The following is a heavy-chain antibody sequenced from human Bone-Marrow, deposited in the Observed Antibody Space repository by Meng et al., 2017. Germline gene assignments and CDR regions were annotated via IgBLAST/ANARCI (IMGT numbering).Heavy chain of an antibody. CDR1: GGSFSGFY. Sequence: QVQLQESGPGLVKPSETLSLTCAVYGGSFSGFYWNWFRQPPGKGLEWIAEINHSGSTNINPSLKSRVTILADTSKNQFSLKVRSVTAADTAVYYCAREAYSTSLSSATGFDYWGQGTLVTVSS. V-gene: IGHV4-34*01. CDR3: AREAYSTSLSSATGFDY. J-gene: IGHJ4*02. D-gene: IGHD6-13*01. CDR2: INHSGST.